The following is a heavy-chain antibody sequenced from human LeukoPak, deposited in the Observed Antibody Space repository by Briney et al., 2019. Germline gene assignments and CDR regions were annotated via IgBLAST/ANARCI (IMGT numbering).Heavy chain of an antibody. Sequence: SETLSLTCTVSGGSTSSDYWSWIRQSPGKGLEWVGYVYNSGDTGKNPSLKSRVTILLDTCKNQCSLKLTSVSAADTAVYYCARLKLGAYFDLWGRGTLVTVSS. CDR2: VYNSGDT. V-gene: IGHV4-59*08. CDR1: GGSTSSDY. CDR3: ARLKLGAYFDL. J-gene: IGHJ2*01. D-gene: IGHD3-16*01.